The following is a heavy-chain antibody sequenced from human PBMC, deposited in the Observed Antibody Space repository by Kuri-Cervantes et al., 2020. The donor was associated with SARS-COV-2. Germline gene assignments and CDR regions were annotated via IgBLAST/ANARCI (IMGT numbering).Heavy chain of an antibody. D-gene: IGHD7-27*01. Sequence: GGALRLSCAASGFTFDDYAMHRVRQAPGKGLEWVSLISWDGGSTYYADSVKGRFTISRDNSKNSLYRQMNSLRAEDTALYYCAKDIGLGMGIDYWGQGTLVTVSS. CDR3: AKDIGLGMGIDY. J-gene: IGHJ4*02. CDR2: ISWDGGST. CDR1: GFTFDDYA. V-gene: IGHV3-43D*03.